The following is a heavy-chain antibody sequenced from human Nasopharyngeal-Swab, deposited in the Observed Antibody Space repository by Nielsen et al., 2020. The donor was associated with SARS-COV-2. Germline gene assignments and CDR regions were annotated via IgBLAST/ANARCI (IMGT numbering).Heavy chain of an antibody. V-gene: IGHV3-23*01. D-gene: IGHD6-13*01. J-gene: IGHJ6*02. CDR2: ISDSGGST. CDR3: AKDFVGQQTYYYYGMDV. Sequence: GGSLRLSCAASGFTFSSYAMSWVRQAPGKGLEWVSAISDSGGSTYYADSVKGRFTISRDNSKNTLYLQMNSLRAEDTAVYYCAKDFVGQQTYYYYGMDVWGQGTTVTVSS. CDR1: GFTFSSYA.